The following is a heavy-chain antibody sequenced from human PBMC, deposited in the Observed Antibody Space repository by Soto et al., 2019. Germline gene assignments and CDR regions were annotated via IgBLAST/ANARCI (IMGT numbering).Heavy chain of an antibody. Sequence: GGTLRLSCAASVFTFSTYWVEWVRQAPGEGVVWVSQISNDGSSANYADSVKGRFTVSRDNAKNTLYLQMTSLRADDTAVYYCARDRGRLFDLWGQGTLVTVSS. CDR3: ARDRGRLFDL. D-gene: IGHD6-25*01. V-gene: IGHV3-74*01. J-gene: IGHJ3*01. CDR2: ISNDGSSA. CDR1: VFTFSTYW.